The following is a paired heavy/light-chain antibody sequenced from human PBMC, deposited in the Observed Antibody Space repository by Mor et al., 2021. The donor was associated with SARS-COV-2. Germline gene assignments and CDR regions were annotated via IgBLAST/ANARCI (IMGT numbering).Heavy chain of an antibody. CDR3: ARGLAGRGTYYTDTTNYPT. Sequence: QVHLVQSGAEVKKPGASVKVSCKASGYIFSKYAIHWVRQAPGGSLEWMGWISAGNGHTKYSQKFQGRVSMTRDTSASTVDMELSSLRSEDTAVYYCARGLAGRGTYYTDTTNYPTWSQGTLVTVSS. CDR1: GYIFSKYA. V-gene: IGHV1-3*01. D-gene: IGHD3-22*01. CDR2: ISAGNGHT. J-gene: IGHJ5*02.
Light chain of an antibody. V-gene: IGLV3-25*03. CDR2: KDT. Sequence: SSELTQPPSVSLSPGQTARITCSGEALSKQYSYWYQQKPGQAPALLIYKDTQRPSGVPERFSGSTSGTTVTLTISGVQAEDEADYYCQSADTSGTWVFGGGTSLTVL. J-gene: IGLJ3*02. CDR3: QSADTSGTWV. CDR1: ALSKQY.